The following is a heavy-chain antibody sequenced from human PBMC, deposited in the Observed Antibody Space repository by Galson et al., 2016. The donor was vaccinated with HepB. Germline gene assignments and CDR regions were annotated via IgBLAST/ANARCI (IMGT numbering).Heavy chain of an antibody. CDR2: WYYRGSP. CDR1: GGSISSSSFY. D-gene: IGHD5-18*01. J-gene: IGHJ4*02. V-gene: IGHV4-39*01. CDR3: AREAMVNGAAHFDY. Sequence: SETLSLTCTVSGGSISSSSFYWGWIRQPPGKRLEWIGSWYYRGSPFYYAALRSRVSISVDTSKNQLSLQLSSVSAADTAVYHCAREAMVNGAAHFDYWGLGILVTVSS.